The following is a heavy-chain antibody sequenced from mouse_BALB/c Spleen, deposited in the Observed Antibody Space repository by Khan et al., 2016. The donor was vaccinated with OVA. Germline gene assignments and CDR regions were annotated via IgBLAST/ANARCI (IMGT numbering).Heavy chain of an antibody. CDR2: ISTGGHYT. CDR1: GFTFSSYA. Sequence: EVELVESGGGLVKPGGSLKLSCSASGFTFSSYAMSWVRQTPEKRLGCVATISTGGHYTFYPDSVKGRFTISRDNATNTLYLQMSSLRSEDTAMYYCARSLVDYHAMDYWGQGTSVTVSS. D-gene: IGHD2-2*01. V-gene: IGHV5-9-3*01. J-gene: IGHJ4*01. CDR3: ARSLVDYHAMDY.